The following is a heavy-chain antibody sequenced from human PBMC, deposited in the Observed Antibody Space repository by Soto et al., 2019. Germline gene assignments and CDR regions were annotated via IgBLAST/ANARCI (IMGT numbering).Heavy chain of an antibody. CDR3: AREISGSYRLDH. CDR1: GYTFTSYG. CDR2: ISAYNGNT. J-gene: IGHJ4*02. V-gene: IGHV1-18*01. Sequence: ASVKVSCKASGYTFTSYGISWVRQAPGQGLEWMGWISAYNGNTNYAQKLQGRVTMTTDTSTSTAYMELSSLRSEDTAVYYCAREISGSYRLDHWGQGTLVTVSS. D-gene: IGHD1-26*01.